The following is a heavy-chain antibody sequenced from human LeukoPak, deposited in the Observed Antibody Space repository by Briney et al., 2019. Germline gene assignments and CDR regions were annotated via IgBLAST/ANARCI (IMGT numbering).Heavy chain of an antibody. Sequence: GGSLRLSCAASGFTFSDYYMSWIRLTPGKGLEWLSYINPSSTNTNYADSVKGRFTISRDNAKDSLYVQMNSLRAEDTAVYYCAKEDWGAFDIWGQGTMVTVSS. J-gene: IGHJ3*02. CDR1: GFTFSDYY. CDR3: AKEDWGAFDI. D-gene: IGHD3-16*01. CDR2: INPSSTNT. V-gene: IGHV3-11*05.